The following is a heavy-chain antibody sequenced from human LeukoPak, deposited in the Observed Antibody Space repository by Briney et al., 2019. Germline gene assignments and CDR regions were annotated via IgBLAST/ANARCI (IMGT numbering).Heavy chain of an antibody. V-gene: IGHV4-59*10. D-gene: IGHD1-26*01. CDR3: ARTGATLGKYYFDY. CDR2: IYTSGST. CDR1: GGSISSYY. Sequence: SETLSLTCAVYGGSISSYYWSWIRQPAGKGLEWIGRIYTSGSTNYNPSLKSRVTMSVDTSKNQFSLKLSSVTAADTAVYYCARTGATLGKYYFDYWGQGTLVTVSS. J-gene: IGHJ4*02.